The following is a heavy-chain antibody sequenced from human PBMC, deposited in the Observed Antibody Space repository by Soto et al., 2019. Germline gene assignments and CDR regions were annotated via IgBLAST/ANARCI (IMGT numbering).Heavy chain of an antibody. D-gene: IGHD1-26*01. CDR1: GSTFNNFA. J-gene: IGHJ4*02. CDR3: ARAIKRWEVNYSFDF. V-gene: IGHV1-69*06. CDR2: IVVDANTA. Sequence: QVVLLQSGAEVKEPGSSVRVSCQVSGSTFNNFAFSWVRQAPGHGPEWMGGIVVDANTAEYSQRFQDRVTITADTSTDTLYMELGSLTFEDPAVYYCARAIKRWEVNYSFDFWGQGTLVTVSS.